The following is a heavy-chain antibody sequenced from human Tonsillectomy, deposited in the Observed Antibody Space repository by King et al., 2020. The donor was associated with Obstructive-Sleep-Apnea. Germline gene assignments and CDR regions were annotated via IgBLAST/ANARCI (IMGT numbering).Heavy chain of an antibody. CDR3: AKRVDTAMVFDY. Sequence: VQLVESVGGLVQPGGSLRLSCAASGFTFSNYAMIWVRQAPGKGLECVSAIKTVGGTTYYADSVNGRFTISRDNSKNTLYLQMNSLRAEDTAVYYCAKRVDTAMVFDYWGQGTLVTVSS. J-gene: IGHJ4*02. CDR2: IKTVGGTT. D-gene: IGHD5-18*01. V-gene: IGHV3-23*04. CDR1: GFTFSNYA.